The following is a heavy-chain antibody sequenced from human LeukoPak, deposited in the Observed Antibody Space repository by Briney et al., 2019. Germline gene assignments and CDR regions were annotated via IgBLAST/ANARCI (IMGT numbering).Heavy chain of an antibody. CDR3: ARAGGSYGQDYFDY. Sequence: GGSLRLSCAASGVTVSSNYMSWVRQAPGKGLEWVSVIYSGGSTYYADSVKGRFTISRDNSKNTLYLQMNSLRAEDTAAYYCARAGGSYGQDYFDYWGQGTLVTVSS. D-gene: IGHD1-26*01. V-gene: IGHV3-66*01. CDR2: IYSGGST. CDR1: GVTVSSNY. J-gene: IGHJ4*02.